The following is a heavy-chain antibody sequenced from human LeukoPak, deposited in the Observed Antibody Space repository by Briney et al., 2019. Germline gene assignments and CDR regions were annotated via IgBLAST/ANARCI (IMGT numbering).Heavy chain of an antibody. Sequence: SETLSLTCTVSGYSISSGYYWWWIRRPPGKGLGWIGSIYYSGSTYYNPSLKSRVTISVDTSKNQFSLKLSSVTAADTAVYYCASSIAAAGHPPWGAFDIWGQGKMVTVSS. V-gene: IGHV4-38-2*02. CDR2: IYYSGST. J-gene: IGHJ3*02. CDR3: ASSIAAAGHPPWGAFDI. CDR1: GYSISSGYY. D-gene: IGHD6-13*01.